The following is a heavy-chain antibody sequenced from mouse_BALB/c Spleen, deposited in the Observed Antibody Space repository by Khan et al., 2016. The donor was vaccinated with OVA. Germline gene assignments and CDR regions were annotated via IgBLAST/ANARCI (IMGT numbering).Heavy chain of an antibody. V-gene: IGHV3-6*02. J-gene: IGHJ2*01. D-gene: IGHD1-1*01. CDR3: ARDYFGNGYFDY. CDR1: GYSITSGYN. Sequence: EVQLQESGPGLVKPSQSLSLTCSVTGYSITSGYNWNWIRQFPGNKLKWMGYISYDGSNNYNPSLKNRISITRDTSKNQFFLKLNSVTTEDTATYYCARDYFGNGYFDYWGQGTTLTVSS. CDR2: ISYDGSN.